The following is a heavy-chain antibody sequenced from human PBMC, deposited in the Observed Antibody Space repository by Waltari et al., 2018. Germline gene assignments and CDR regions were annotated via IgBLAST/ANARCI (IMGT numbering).Heavy chain of an antibody. D-gene: IGHD3-22*01. CDR3: ARQGTYYYDSSGYYGYDY. V-gene: IGHV5-51*01. Sequence: EVQLVQSGAEVKKPGESLKISCKGSGYSFTSYWIGWVRQMPGKGLEWMGIIYPGDSDTRYSPAFQGQGTISADKSISTAYRQWSSLKASDTAMYYCARQGTYYYDSSGYYGYDYWGQGTLVTVSS. CDR2: IYPGDSDT. J-gene: IGHJ4*02. CDR1: GYSFTSYW.